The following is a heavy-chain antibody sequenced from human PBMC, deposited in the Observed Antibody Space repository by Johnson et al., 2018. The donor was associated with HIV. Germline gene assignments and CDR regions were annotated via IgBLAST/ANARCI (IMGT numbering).Heavy chain of an antibody. D-gene: IGHD3-10*01. CDR3: TQTGFRGEDAFDI. CDR1: GFTVSSNY. CDR2: IYSGGST. J-gene: IGHJ3*02. Sequence: VQVVESGGGLVQPGGSLRLSCAASGFTVSSNYMSWVRKAPGKGLEWVSVIYSGGSTYYADSVKGRFTISRDDSKNTAYLQMNSLKTEDTAVYYCTQTGFRGEDAFDIWGQGTMVTVSS. V-gene: IGHV3-66*01.